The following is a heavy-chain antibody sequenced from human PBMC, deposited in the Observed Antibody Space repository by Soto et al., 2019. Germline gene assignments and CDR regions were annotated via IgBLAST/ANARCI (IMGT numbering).Heavy chain of an antibody. D-gene: IGHD2-21*02. CDR2: IIPIFGTA. CDR1: GGTFSSYA. V-gene: IGHV1-69*06. J-gene: IGHJ4*02. Sequence: SVKVSCKASGGTFSSYAISWVRQAPGQGLEWMGGIIPIFGTANYAQKFQGRVTITADKSTSTAYMELSSLRSEDTAVYYCARVGPVTYAFDYWGQGTLVTVSS. CDR3: ARVGPVTYAFDY.